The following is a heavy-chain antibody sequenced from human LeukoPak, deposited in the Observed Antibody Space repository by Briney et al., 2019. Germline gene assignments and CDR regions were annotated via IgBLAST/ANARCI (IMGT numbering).Heavy chain of an antibody. Sequence: QSSETLSLTCTVSGGSISGHYWSWIRQPPGKGLEWIGYIYYSGSTNYNPSLKSRVILSVDTSKSHFSLKLSSVTAADTAVYYCARLYGGKVDYWGQGTLVTVSS. V-gene: IGHV4-59*11. CDR2: IYYSGST. D-gene: IGHD4-23*01. CDR1: GGSISGHY. CDR3: ARLYGGKVDY. J-gene: IGHJ4*02.